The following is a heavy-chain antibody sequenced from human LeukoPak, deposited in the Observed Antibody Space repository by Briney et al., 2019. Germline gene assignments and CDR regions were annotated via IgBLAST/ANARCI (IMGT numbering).Heavy chain of an antibody. CDR2: IIPIFGTA. CDR3: ARDRQGLGQLWFALPPAYYYYYMDV. D-gene: IGHD5-18*01. CDR1: GGTFSSYA. V-gene: IGHV1-69*06. Sequence: ASVKVSCKASGGTFSSYAISWVRQAPGQGLEWMGGIIPIFGTANYAQKFQGRVTITADKSTSTAYMELSRLRSDDTAVYYCARDRQGLGQLWFALPPAYYYYYMDVWGKGTTVTISS. J-gene: IGHJ6*03.